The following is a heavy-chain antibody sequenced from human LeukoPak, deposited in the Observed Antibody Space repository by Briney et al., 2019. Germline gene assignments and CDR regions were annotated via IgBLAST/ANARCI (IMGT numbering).Heavy chain of an antibody. Sequence: PSETLSLTCTVSGGSISSYYWSWIRQPPGKGLEWIGYIYYSGSTNYNPSLKSRVTISVDTSKNQFSLKLNPVTAADTAVYYCARHLDYSGSGTYFDYWGQGTLVTVSS. CDR2: IYYSGST. V-gene: IGHV4-59*08. CDR1: GGSISSYY. D-gene: IGHD3-10*01. CDR3: ARHLDYSGSGTYFDY. J-gene: IGHJ4*02.